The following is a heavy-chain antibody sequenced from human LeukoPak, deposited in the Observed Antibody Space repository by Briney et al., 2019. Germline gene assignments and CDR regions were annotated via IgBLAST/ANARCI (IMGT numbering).Heavy chain of an antibody. J-gene: IGHJ4*02. CDR1: GGSISSGSYY. Sequence: SQTLSLTCTVSGGSISSGSYYWSWIRQPAGKGLEWIGRIYTSGSTNYNPSLKSRVTISVDTSKNQFSLKLCSVTAADTAVYYCATTGGAAAGKVYWGQGTLVTVSS. V-gene: IGHV4-61*02. D-gene: IGHD6-13*01. CDR2: IYTSGST. CDR3: ATTGGAAAGKVY.